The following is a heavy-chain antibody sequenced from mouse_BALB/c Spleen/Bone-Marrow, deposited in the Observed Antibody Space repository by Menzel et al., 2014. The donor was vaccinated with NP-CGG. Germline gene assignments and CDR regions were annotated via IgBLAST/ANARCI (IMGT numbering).Heavy chain of an antibody. J-gene: IGHJ2*01. Sequence: VKLVESGPGLVQPSQSLSITCTVSGFSLTSYGVHWVRQSPGKGLEWLGVIWSGGSTDYNAAFISRLSISKDNSKSQVFFKMNRLQANDTAIYYCARGEVRPFDYWGQGTTLTVSS. D-gene: IGHD2-14*01. CDR1: GFSLTSYG. CDR3: ARGEVRPFDY. CDR2: IWSGGST. V-gene: IGHV2-2*02.